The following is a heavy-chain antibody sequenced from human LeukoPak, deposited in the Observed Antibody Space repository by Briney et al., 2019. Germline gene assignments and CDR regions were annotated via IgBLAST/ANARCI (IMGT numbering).Heavy chain of an antibody. CDR1: GYTFTSYG. D-gene: IGHD3-3*01. CDR2: ISAYNGNT. J-gene: IGHJ4*02. CDR3: ARVPIFGVVIPNVYFDY. Sequence: ASVKVSCKASGYTFTSYGISWVRQAPGQGLEWMGWISAYNGNTNYAQKLQGRVTMTTDTSTSTAYMELRSLRSDDTAVYYCARVPIFGVVIPNVYFDYWGQGTLVTVSS. V-gene: IGHV1-18*01.